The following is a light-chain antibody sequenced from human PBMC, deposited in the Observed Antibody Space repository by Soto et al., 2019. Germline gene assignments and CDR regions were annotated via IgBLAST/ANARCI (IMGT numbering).Light chain of an antibody. J-gene: IGKJ1*01. CDR3: QQYDSSPRT. CDR1: QSVGSN. V-gene: IGKV3-20*01. CDR2: GAS. Sequence: EIVLTQSPGTLSLSPGERATLSCRASQSVGSNLAWYQQKPGQAPRLLIYGASNRATGIPDRFSGSGSGTDFTLSISRLEPEDFAVYYCQQYDSSPRTFGQGTKVDIK.